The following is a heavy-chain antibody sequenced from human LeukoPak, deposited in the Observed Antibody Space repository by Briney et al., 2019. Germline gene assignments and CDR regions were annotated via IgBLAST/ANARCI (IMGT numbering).Heavy chain of an antibody. D-gene: IGHD3-22*01. Sequence: GASVKASCKASGYTFTGYYMHWVRQAPGQGLEWMGWINPNSGGTNYAQKFQGRVTMTRDTSISTAYMELSRLRSDDTAVYYCARALYYYYDSSGYSHYFDYWGQGTLVTVSS. CDR3: ARALYYYYDSSGYSHYFDY. CDR2: INPNSGGT. J-gene: IGHJ4*02. V-gene: IGHV1-2*02. CDR1: GYTFTGYY.